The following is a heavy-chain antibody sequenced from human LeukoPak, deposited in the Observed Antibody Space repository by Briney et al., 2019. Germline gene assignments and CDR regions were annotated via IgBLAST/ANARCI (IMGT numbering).Heavy chain of an antibody. CDR1: GYTFTAYY. CDR3: ARDGHRRYYYDSPGREDAFDI. J-gene: IGHJ3*02. V-gene: IGHV1-46*01. Sequence: ASVKVSCKASGYTFTAYYMHWVRQAPGQGLEWMGIINPSGGSTSYAQKFQGRVTMTRDMSTSTVYMELRSLRSDDTAVYYCARDGHRRYYYDSPGREDAFDIWGQGTMVTVSS. D-gene: IGHD3-22*01. CDR2: INPSGGST.